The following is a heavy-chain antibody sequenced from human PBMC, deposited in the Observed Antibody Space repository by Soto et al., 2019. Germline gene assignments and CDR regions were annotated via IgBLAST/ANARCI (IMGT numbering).Heavy chain of an antibody. CDR2: ITGSGGGP. Sequence: EVQLLESGGGLVQPGGSLRLSCTASGFTFSSYAMAWVRQAPGKGLEWVSSITGSGGGPYYADSVKGRFTISRDNAKNTLYLQMNNLRADDTAVYYCARESEDLTSNFDYWGQGTLVTVSS. CDR1: GFTFSSYA. J-gene: IGHJ4*02. V-gene: IGHV3-23*01. CDR3: ARESEDLTSNFDY.